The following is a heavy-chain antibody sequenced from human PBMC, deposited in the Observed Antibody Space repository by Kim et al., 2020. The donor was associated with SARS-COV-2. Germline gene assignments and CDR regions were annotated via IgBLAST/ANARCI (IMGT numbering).Heavy chain of an antibody. CDR2: INHSGST. CDR1: GGSFSGYY. D-gene: IGHD3-10*01. CDR3: ARAYPLMDYGSGSHLDP. V-gene: IGHV4-34*01. Sequence: SETLSLTCAVYGGSFSGYYWSWIRQPPGKGLEWIGEINHSGSTNYNPSLKSRVTISVDTSKNQFSLKLSSVTAADTAVYYCARAYPLMDYGSGSHLDPWGQGTLVTVSS. J-gene: IGHJ5*02.